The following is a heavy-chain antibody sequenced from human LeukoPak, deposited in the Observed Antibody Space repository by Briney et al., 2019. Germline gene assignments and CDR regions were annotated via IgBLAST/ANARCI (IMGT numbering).Heavy chain of an antibody. Sequence: PGGSLRLSCAASGFTVSSNYMSWVSQAPGKGLEWVSVIYSGGSTYYADSVKGRFTISRDNSKNTLYLQMNSLRAEDTAVYYCASPGSGSYYYGMDVWGQGTTVTVSS. D-gene: IGHD1-26*01. CDR2: IYSGGST. J-gene: IGHJ6*02. V-gene: IGHV3-53*01. CDR3: ASPGSGSYYYGMDV. CDR1: GFTVSSNY.